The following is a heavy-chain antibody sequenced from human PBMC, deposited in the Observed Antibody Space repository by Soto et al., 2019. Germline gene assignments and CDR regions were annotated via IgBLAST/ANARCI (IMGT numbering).Heavy chain of an antibody. CDR3: ARGNDGYSSGWYYYYYGMDV. CDR1: GYTFTSYG. V-gene: IGHV1-2*04. CDR2: INPNSGGT. D-gene: IGHD6-19*01. J-gene: IGHJ6*02. Sequence: ASVKVSCKASGYTFTSYGISWVRQAPGQGLEWMGWINPNSGGTNYAQKFQGWVTMTRDTSISTAYMELSRLRSDDTAVYYCARGNDGYSSGWYYYYYGMDVWGQGTTVTVSS.